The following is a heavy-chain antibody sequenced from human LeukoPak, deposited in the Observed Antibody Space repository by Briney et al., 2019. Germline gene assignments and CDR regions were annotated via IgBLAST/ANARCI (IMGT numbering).Heavy chain of an antibody. CDR3: ATALSYSSGWSRNHIDY. D-gene: IGHD6-19*01. J-gene: IGHJ4*02. CDR1: GYTLTELS. V-gene: IGHV1-24*01. CDR2: FYPEDGET. Sequence: ASVTVSCTVSGYTLTELSMHWVRQAPGKGLEWMGGFYPEDGETIYAQKFQGRVTMTEDTSTDTAYMELSSLRSEDTAVYYCATALSYSSGWSRNHIDYWGQGTLVTVSS.